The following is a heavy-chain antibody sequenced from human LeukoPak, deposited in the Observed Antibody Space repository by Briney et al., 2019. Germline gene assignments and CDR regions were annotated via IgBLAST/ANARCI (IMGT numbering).Heavy chain of an antibody. Sequence: GASVKVSCKASGYTFTGYYMHWVRQAPGQGLEWMGWINPNSGGTNYAQKFQGRVTMTRDTSISTAYMGLSRLRSDDTAVYYCASGFWSGYYTEYYFDYWGQGTLVTVSS. CDR2: INPNSGGT. V-gene: IGHV1-2*02. CDR3: ASGFWSGYYTEYYFDY. J-gene: IGHJ4*02. CDR1: GYTFTGYY. D-gene: IGHD3-3*01.